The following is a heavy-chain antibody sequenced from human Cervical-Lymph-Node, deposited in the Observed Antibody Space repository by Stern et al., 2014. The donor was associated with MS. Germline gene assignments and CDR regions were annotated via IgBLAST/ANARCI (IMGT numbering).Heavy chain of an antibody. CDR1: GDTFSSYA. CDR2: IAPVFGTT. D-gene: IGHD1-26*01. J-gene: IGHJ4*02. CDR3: ARGGGLVGYFDY. Sequence: QVPLVQSGAEVKKPGSSVKVSCKASGDTFSSYAINWVRQVPGQGLEWMGGIAPVFGTTNYAQTFQCRVTITADKSTNTAYMELMTLRSEDTAVYYCARGGGLVGYFDYWGQGTLVSVSS. V-gene: IGHV1-69*06.